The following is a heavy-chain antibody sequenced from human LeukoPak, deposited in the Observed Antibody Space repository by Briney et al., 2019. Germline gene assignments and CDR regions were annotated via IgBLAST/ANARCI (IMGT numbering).Heavy chain of an antibody. D-gene: IGHD3-10*01. CDR3: ARDDGDYYFDY. Sequence: ASVKVSCKASGYTFTGYYMHWVRQAPGQGLEWMGWINPNSGGTSYAQKFQGWVTMTRDTSISTAYMELSRLRSDDTAVYYCARDDGDYYFDYWGQGTLVTVSS. J-gene: IGHJ4*02. CDR1: GYTFTGYY. CDR2: INPNSGGT. V-gene: IGHV1-2*04.